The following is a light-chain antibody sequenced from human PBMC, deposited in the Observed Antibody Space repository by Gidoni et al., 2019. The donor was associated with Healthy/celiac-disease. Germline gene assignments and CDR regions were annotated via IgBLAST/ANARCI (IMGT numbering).Light chain of an antibody. CDR1: QGVSSY. CDR2: DAS. CDR3: QQRSNWHPT. J-gene: IGKJ5*01. V-gene: IGKV3D-11*01. Sequence: IVLTQSPATLSLSPGERATLSCRASQGVSSYLAWYQQKPGQAPRLLIYDASNRAPGIPARFSGSGPGTDFTLTISSLEPEDFAVYYCQQRSNWHPTFGQGTRLEIK.